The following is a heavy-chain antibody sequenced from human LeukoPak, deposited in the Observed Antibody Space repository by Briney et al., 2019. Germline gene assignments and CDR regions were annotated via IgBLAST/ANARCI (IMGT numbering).Heavy chain of an antibody. Sequence: PGGSLRLSCAASGFTFDDYVMYWVRQAAGKGLEWVSGINWNSSSIGYADSVKGRFTISRDNAKNSLYLQMNCLRTEDMALYYCAKGYSGSYYSPPIFDYWGQGTLVTVSS. CDR1: GFTFDDYV. V-gene: IGHV3-9*03. D-gene: IGHD1-26*01. CDR2: INWNSSSI. J-gene: IGHJ4*02. CDR3: AKGYSGSYYSPPIFDY.